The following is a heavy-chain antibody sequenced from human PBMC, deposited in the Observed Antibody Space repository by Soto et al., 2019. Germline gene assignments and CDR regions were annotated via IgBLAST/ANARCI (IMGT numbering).Heavy chain of an antibody. CDR2: IIPIFGTA. CDR1: GGTFSSYA. Sequence: QVQLVQSGAEVKKPGSSVKVSCKASGGTFSSYAISWVRQAPGQGLEWMGGIIPIFGTANYAQKFQGRVTITADESTSTAYMERSSRRSKDTAVYSCAKADDYSYGMDVWGQGTTVTAS. CDR3: AKADDYSYGMDV. J-gene: IGHJ6*02. V-gene: IGHV1-69*12.